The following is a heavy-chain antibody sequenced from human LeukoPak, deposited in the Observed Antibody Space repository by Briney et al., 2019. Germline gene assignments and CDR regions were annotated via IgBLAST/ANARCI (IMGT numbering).Heavy chain of an antibody. J-gene: IGHJ4*03. Sequence: SETLSLTRAVYGGSFTGYYWSWIRQSPGKGLQWIAEVNHRGDTNYNPSVKGRVTISVDTSKNQFSLKVTSLTAADTAVYHCARGPTISETGYFDYWGQGTLVTVSS. V-gene: IGHV4-34*01. D-gene: IGHD1-1*01. CDR1: GGSFTGYY. CDR3: ARGPTISETGYFDY. CDR2: VNHRGDT.